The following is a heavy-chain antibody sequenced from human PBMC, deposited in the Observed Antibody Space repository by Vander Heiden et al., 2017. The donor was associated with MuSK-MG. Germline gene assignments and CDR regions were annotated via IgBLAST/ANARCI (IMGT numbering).Heavy chain of an antibody. J-gene: IGHJ4*02. V-gene: IGHV1-8*01. D-gene: IGHD3-22*01. Sequence: QVQLVQSGAEVKKPGASVKVSCKASGYPFTSYDINWVRQATGQGLEWMGWMNPNSGNTGYAQKFQGRVTMTRNTSISTAYMELSSLRSEDTAVYYCARSYYDSSGYYRDFDYWGQGTLVTVSS. CDR2: MNPNSGNT. CDR3: ARSYYDSSGYYRDFDY. CDR1: GYPFTSYD.